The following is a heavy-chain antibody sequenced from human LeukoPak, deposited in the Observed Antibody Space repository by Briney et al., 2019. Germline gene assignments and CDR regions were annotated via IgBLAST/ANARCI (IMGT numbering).Heavy chain of an antibody. D-gene: IGHD3-9*01. CDR2: ITGSGGNT. CDR1: GFTFSNYA. V-gene: IGHV3-23*01. J-gene: IGHJ4*02. CDR3: AKWGDYDVLTGYYVSDY. Sequence: GASLRLSCAASGFTFSNYAMSWVRQPPGKGLEWVSAITGSGGNTYYADSVKGRFTISSDNAKNTVFLQMNSLRAEDTAVYYCAKWGDYDVLTGYYVSDYWGQGTLVTVSS.